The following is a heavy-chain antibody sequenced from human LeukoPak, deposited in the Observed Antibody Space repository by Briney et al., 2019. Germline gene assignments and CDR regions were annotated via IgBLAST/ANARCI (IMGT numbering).Heavy chain of an antibody. D-gene: IGHD3-10*01. CDR2: IYHSGST. CDR3: AVGGVYLRGGAEAFDI. V-gene: IGHV4-4*02. J-gene: IGHJ3*02. Sequence: SGTLSLTCAVSGGSISSSNWWSWVRQPPGKGLEWIGEIYHSGSTNYNPSLKSRVTISVDKSKNQFSLKLSSVTAEDTAVYYCAVGGVYLRGGAEAFDIWGQGTMVTVSS. CDR1: GGSISSSNW.